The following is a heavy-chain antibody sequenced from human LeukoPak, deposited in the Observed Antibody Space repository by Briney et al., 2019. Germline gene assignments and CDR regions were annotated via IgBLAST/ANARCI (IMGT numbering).Heavy chain of an antibody. CDR3: ARESAEYFQH. J-gene: IGHJ1*01. V-gene: IGHV4-59*01. Sequence: PSETLTLTCTVSGGSISSYYWSWIRQPPGKGLEWIGYIYYSGSTNYNPSLKSRVTTSADTYKNHFSLQLSSVTAADTAVYYCARESAEYFQHWGQGTLVTVSS. CDR1: GGSISSYY. CDR2: IYYSGST.